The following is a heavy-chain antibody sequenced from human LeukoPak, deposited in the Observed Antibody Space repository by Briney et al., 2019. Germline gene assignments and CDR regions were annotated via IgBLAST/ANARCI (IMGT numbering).Heavy chain of an antibody. CDR2: IYPGDSDT. J-gene: IGHJ3*02. V-gene: IGHV5-51*01. Sequence: GESLKISCKGSGYSFTSYWIGWVRQMPGKGLEWMGIIYPGDSDTRYSPSFQGQVTISADKSISTAYLQWSSLKASDTAMYYCARQGISGSYRGGFDIWGQGTMVTVSS. CDR3: ARQGISGSYRGGFDI. CDR1: GYSFTSYW. D-gene: IGHD1-26*01.